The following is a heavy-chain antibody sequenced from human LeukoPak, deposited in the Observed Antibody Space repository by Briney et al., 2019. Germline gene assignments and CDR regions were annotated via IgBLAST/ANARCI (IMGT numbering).Heavy chain of an antibody. D-gene: IGHD1-14*01. CDR1: GFTFSSYG. Sequence: VGSLRLSCAASGFTFSSYGMHWVRQAPGKGLEWVAFIRYDGSNKYYADSVKGRFTISRDNSKNTLYLQMNSLRSEDTAVYYCARGPDIDYWGQGTLVTVSS. V-gene: IGHV3-30*02. CDR3: ARGPDIDY. J-gene: IGHJ4*02. CDR2: IRYDGSNK.